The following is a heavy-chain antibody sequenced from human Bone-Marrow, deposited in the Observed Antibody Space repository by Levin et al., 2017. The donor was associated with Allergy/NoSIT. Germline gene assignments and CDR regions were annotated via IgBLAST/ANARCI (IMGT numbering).Heavy chain of an antibody. V-gene: IGHV3-30-3*01. CDR3: ARGEIYSYGYSMDLEGFDY. CDR1: GFTFSSYA. J-gene: IGHJ4*02. Sequence: GESLKISCAASGFTFSSYAMHWVRQAPGKGLEWVAVISYDGSNKYYADSVKGRFTISRDNSKNTLYLQMNSLRAEDTAVYYCARGEIYSYGYSMDLEGFDYWGQGTLVTVSS. D-gene: IGHD5-18*01. CDR2: ISYDGSNK.